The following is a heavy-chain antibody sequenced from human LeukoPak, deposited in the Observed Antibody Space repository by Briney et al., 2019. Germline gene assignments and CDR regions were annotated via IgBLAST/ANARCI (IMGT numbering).Heavy chain of an antibody. D-gene: IGHD3-22*01. J-gene: IGHJ4*02. V-gene: IGHV4-39*07. CDR1: GGSISSSSYY. Sequence: SETLSLTCTVSGGSISSSSYYWGWIRQPPGKGLEWIGSIYYGGSTYYNPSLKSRVTISVDTSKNQFSLKLSSVTAADTAVYYCARRPNMIVVVIGVGEQYYFDYWGQGTLVTVSS. CDR3: ARRPNMIVVVIGVGEQYYFDY. CDR2: IYYGGST.